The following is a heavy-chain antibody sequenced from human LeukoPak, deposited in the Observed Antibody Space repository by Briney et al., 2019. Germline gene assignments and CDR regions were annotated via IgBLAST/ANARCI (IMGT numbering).Heavy chain of an antibody. Sequence: ASVKVPCKASGYTFTGYYMHWVRQAPGQGLEWMGWINPNSGDTKFAREFQGRVTMTRDTSISTAYMGLSRLRSDDTAVYYCATQRGSYLWGTDLDYWGQGTLVTVSS. CDR1: GYTFTGYY. V-gene: IGHV1-2*02. J-gene: IGHJ4*02. CDR3: ATQRGSYLWGTDLDY. CDR2: INPNSGDT. D-gene: IGHD3-16*01.